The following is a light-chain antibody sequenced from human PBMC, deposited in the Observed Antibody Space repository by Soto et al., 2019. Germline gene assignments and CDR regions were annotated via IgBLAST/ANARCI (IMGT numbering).Light chain of an antibody. CDR1: QNINRW. Sequence: EIQMTQSPATLSAFVGDSVNITCRASQNINRWLAWYQQKPGKAPKLLMSKASNLESGVPSRVIGSGFGTEFTLTLTSLQPEDVGTYYCQQYNTYFWAFGRGTKVDIK. CDR2: KAS. V-gene: IGKV1-5*03. J-gene: IGKJ4*01. CDR3: QQYNTYFWA.